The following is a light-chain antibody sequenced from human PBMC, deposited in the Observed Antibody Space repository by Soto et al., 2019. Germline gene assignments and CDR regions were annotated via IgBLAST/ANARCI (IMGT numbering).Light chain of an antibody. J-gene: IGKJ1*01. CDR1: QSVSIFY. Sequence: EIVLTQSPCTLSFSPVGRSTLSCMASQSVSIFYLGWYQQKPGQAPRLLIFDASTRATGIPDRFTGSGSGTDFTLTVNRLEPEDFAVYYCHHYGTSRTFGQGTKV. CDR3: HHYGTSRT. CDR2: DAS. V-gene: IGKV3-20*01.